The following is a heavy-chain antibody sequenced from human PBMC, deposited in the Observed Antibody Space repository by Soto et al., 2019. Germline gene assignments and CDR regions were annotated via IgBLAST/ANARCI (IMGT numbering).Heavy chain of an antibody. CDR1: GFTFSDYY. Sequence: QVQLVESGGGLVKPGGSLRLSCAASGFTFSDYYMSWIRQAPGKGLEWVSYISSSSSYTNYADSVKGRFTISRDNAKNSLYLQRNSLRAEDTAVYYCARGPFYGDYVENGMDVWGQGTTVTVSS. CDR3: ARGPFYGDYVENGMDV. D-gene: IGHD4-17*01. V-gene: IGHV3-11*05. J-gene: IGHJ6*02. CDR2: ISSSSSYT.